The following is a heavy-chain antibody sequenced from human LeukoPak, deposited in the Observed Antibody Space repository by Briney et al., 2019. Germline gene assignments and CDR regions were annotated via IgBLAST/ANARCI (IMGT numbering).Heavy chain of an antibody. D-gene: IGHD2-15*01. CDR2: INPSGSST. CDR3: ARGVADYYYMDV. V-gene: IGHV1-46*01. Sequence: ASVKVSCKASGYSFTSYYMHWVRQAPGQGLEWMGLINPSGSSTTYAQRFQGRVTMTRDISTSTDYMELSSLRSEDTAVYYCARGVADYYYMDVWGKGTTVTISS. J-gene: IGHJ6*03. CDR1: GYSFTSYY.